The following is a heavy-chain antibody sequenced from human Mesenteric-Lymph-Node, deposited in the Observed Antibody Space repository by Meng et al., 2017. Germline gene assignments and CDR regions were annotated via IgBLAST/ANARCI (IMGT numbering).Heavy chain of an antibody. Sequence: GESLKISCKGSGYTFTTYWIGWVRQMPGKGLEWMGIIYPGNSETRYSPSFQGQVTISADKSISTAYLQWSSLKASDTAMYYCARPADVDLHWYFDLWGRGTLVTVSS. V-gene: IGHV5-51*01. CDR3: ARPADVDLHWYFDL. D-gene: IGHD5-12*01. CDR1: GYTFTTYW. J-gene: IGHJ2*01. CDR2: IYPGNSET.